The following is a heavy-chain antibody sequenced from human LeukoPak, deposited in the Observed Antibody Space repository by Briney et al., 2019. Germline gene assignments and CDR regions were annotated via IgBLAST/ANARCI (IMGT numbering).Heavy chain of an antibody. V-gene: IGHV3-13*01. CDR3: ARGPPRGKYYYMDV. CDR1: GFTLSSFD. CDR2: IGTASDT. Sequence: PGGSLRLSCAASGFTLSSFDMHWVRQPTGQGLEWVSTIGTASDTYYPGSVEGRFTLSRDNAKNSLYLQMKSLTAGDTAVYYCARGPPRGKYYYMDVWGKGTTVTVSS. D-gene: IGHD1-1*01. J-gene: IGHJ6*03.